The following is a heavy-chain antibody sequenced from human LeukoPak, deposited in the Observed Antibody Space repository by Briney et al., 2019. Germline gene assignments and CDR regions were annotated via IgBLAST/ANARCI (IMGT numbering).Heavy chain of an antibody. CDR1: GYTFTGYY. D-gene: IGHD5-18*01. CDR2: INPNSGGT. Sequence: ASVKVSCKASGYTFTGYYMHWVRQAPGQGLEWMGWINPNSGGTNYAQKFQGRVTMTRDTSISTAYMELSRLRSDDTAVYYCARAGGYSYGYPYYFDYWGQRTLVTVSS. J-gene: IGHJ4*02. CDR3: ARAGGYSYGYPYYFDY. V-gene: IGHV1-2*02.